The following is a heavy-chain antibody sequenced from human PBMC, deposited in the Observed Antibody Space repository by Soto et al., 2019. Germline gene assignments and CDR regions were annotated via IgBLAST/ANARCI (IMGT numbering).Heavy chain of an antibody. J-gene: IGHJ3*02. CDR2: IWYDGSNK. CDR1: GFTFSSYG. D-gene: IGHD3-10*01. CDR3: ARDGEGEGAFDI. Sequence: QVQLVESGGGVVQPGRSLRLSCAASGFTFSSYGMHWVRQAPGKGLEWVAVIWYDGSNKYYADSVKGRFTISRDNSKNTMYLQMNSLRAEETAVYYCARDGEGEGAFDIWGHGTMVPVSS. V-gene: IGHV3-33*01.